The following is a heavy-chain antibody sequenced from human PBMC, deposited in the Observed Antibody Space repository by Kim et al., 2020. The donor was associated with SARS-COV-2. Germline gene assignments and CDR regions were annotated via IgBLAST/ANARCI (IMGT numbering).Heavy chain of an antibody. J-gene: IGHJ4*02. D-gene: IGHD3-10*01. CDR2: FDPEDGET. CDR1: GYTLTELS. V-gene: IGHV1-24*01. CDR3: ATGLWFGELLYDY. Sequence: ATLKVSCKFSGYTLTELSMHWVRQAPGKGLEWMGGFDPEDGETIYAQKFQGRVTMTEDTSTDTAYMELSSLRSEDTAVYYCATGLWFGELLYDYWGQGTLVTVSS.